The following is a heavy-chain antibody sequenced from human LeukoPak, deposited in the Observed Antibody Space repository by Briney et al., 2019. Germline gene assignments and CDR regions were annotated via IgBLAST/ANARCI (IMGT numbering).Heavy chain of an antibody. CDR2: IKQDGSEK. Sequence: PGGSLRLSCAASGFTFSSYWMSWVRQAPGKGLEWVANIKQDGSEKYYVDSVKGRFTISRDNAKNSLYLQMNSLRAEDTAVYYCARGGDYDILTGYVDYWGQGTLVTVSS. D-gene: IGHD3-9*01. V-gene: IGHV3-7*01. CDR3: ARGGDYDILTGYVDY. J-gene: IGHJ4*02. CDR1: GFTFSSYW.